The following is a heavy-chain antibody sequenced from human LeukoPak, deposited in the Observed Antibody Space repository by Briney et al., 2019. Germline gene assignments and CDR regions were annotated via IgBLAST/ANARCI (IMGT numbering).Heavy chain of an antibody. J-gene: IGHJ4*02. D-gene: IGHD3-22*01. CDR3: ARTLAARDTSAYIDY. CDR1: GFTFSNYW. V-gene: IGHV3-7*01. CDR2: IKEDGSED. Sequence: PGGSLRLSCAASGFTFSNYWMTWVRQAPGKGLEWVANIKEDGSEDNYVDSVKGRFTISRDNARNSLYLQMNSLRDEDTAVYFCARTLAARDTSAYIDYWGQGTLVTVSS.